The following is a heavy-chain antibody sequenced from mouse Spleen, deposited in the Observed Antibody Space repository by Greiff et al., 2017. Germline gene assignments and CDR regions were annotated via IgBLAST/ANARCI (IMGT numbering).Heavy chain of an antibody. J-gene: IGHJ3*01. CDR2: IRVKSDHFAT. CDR3: VSWDWFGY. Sequence: EVKLMESGGGLVQPKGSLKLSCAASGFSFNTYAMNWVRQAPGKGLEWVARIRVKSDHFATSYADSVKDRFTISRDDSENMLYLQMNILKTEDTAVYYCVSWDWFGYWGQGTLVTVSA. D-gene: IGHD4-1*01. V-gene: IGHV10-1*01. CDR1: GFSFNTYA.